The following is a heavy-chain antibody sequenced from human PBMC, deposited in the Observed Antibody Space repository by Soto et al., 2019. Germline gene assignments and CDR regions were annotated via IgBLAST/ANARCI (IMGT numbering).Heavy chain of an antibody. J-gene: IGHJ5*02. CDR3: ASALRFLEWLFWPS. V-gene: IGHV1-69*13. CDR1: GGTFSSYA. CDR2: IIPIFGTA. Sequence: VASVKVSCKASGGTFSSYAISWVRQAPGQGLEWMGGIIPIFGTANYAQKFQGRVTITADESTSTAYMELSSLRSEDTAVYYCASALRFLEWLFWPSWGQGTLVTVSS. D-gene: IGHD3-3*01.